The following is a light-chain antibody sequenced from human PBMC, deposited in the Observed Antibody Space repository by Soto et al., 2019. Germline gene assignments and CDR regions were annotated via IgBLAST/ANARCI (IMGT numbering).Light chain of an antibody. CDR2: SAS. V-gene: IGKV1-39*01. CDR3: QQSYNTPIT. Sequence: DIQMTQSPPSLSASVGDRVTITCRASQSIRTYLNWYQQKPGRAPRLLIDSASNLQSGVPSRFSGGGSGTDFTLTISSLQPEDFAAYYCQQSYNTPITFGQGTRLDMK. J-gene: IGKJ5*01. CDR1: QSIRTY.